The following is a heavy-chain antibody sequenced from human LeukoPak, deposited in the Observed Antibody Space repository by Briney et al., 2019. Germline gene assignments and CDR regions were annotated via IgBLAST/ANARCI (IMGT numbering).Heavy chain of an antibody. CDR1: GVTFSSYY. CDR3: ARGVSSGSYYNPFDS. J-gene: IGHJ4*02. V-gene: IGHV4-34*01. Sequence: PAGTLSLSCAASGVTFSSYYWRWIRQPPGKRLEWIGEISHTESTTYNPSLNRRVTISVHKHKIQFSLQLKSLTAADTAIYYCARGVSSGSYYNPFDSWGQGTLVTVSS. D-gene: IGHD1-26*01. CDR2: ISHTEST.